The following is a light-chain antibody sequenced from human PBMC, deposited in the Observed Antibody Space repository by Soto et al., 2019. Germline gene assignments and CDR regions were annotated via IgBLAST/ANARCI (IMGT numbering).Light chain of an antibody. CDR2: GAS. V-gene: IGKV3-15*01. Sequence: EIVMTQSPATLSVSPGERATLSCRASQSVSTKLAWYQQKPGPGPRLLISGASTRATCIPARFSGSGSGTEFTLTITSLQSEDFALYFCQNYSTGLLTFAQGTKVEL. J-gene: IGKJ1*01. CDR3: QNYSTGLLT. CDR1: QSVSTK.